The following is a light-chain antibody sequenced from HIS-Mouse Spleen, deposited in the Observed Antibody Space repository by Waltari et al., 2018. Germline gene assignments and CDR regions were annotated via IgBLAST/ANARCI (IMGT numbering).Light chain of an antibody. CDR3: QAWDSSTANVV. CDR1: ALPKKY. V-gene: IGLV3-10*01. Sequence: SYELTQPPSVSVSPGQTARITCSADALPKKYAYWYQQKSGQAPVLVIYEDSKRPSGIPERFSGSSSGTMATLTISGTQAMDEADYYCQAWDSSTANVVFGGGTKLTVL. CDR2: EDS. J-gene: IGLJ2*01.